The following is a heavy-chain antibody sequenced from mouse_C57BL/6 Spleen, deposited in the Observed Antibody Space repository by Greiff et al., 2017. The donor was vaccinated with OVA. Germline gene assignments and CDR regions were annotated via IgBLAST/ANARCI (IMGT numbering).Heavy chain of an antibody. J-gene: IGHJ4*01. CDR1: GFSLTSYG. CDR3: AKSETCDAMDY. V-gene: IGHV2-2*01. CDR2: IRRGGST. D-gene: IGHD6-2*01. Sequence: VKLVESGPGLVQPSQSLSITCTASGFSLTSYGVHWVRQSPGKGLEWLGVIRRGGSTAYNAAFISRLSISKDNSKSQVFFKMNSLQADDTAIDCGAKSETCDAMDYWGQGTSVTVSS.